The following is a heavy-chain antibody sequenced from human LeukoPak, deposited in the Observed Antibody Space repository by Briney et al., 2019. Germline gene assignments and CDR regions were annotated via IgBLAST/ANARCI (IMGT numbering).Heavy chain of an antibody. CDR1: GFTFDDYA. CDR3: AKDRVVYNWNYAYYFDD. Sequence: PGGSLRLSCAASGFTFDDYAMHWVRQAPGKGLEWVAGIRWNRGSIDYADSVKGRFTISRDNSKNTLYLQMNSLRAEDTAVYYCAKDRVVYNWNYAYYFDDWGQGTLVTVSS. J-gene: IGHJ4*02. CDR2: IRWNRGSI. V-gene: IGHV3-9*01. D-gene: IGHD1-7*01.